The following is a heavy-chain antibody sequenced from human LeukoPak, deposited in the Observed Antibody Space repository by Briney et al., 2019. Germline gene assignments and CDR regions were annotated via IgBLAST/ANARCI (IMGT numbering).Heavy chain of an antibody. CDR2: INPNSGGT. Sequence: ASVKVSCKASGYTFTGYYMHWVRQAPGQGLEWMGWINPNSGGTNYAQKFQGRVTMTRDTSISTAYMELSSLRSEDTAVYYCAADIVGATPYYLDYWGQGTLVTVSS. CDR1: GYTFTGYY. CDR3: AADIVGATPYYLDY. V-gene: IGHV1-2*02. D-gene: IGHD1-26*01. J-gene: IGHJ4*02.